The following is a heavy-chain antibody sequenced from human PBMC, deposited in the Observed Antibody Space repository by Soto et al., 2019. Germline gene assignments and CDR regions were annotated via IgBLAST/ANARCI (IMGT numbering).Heavy chain of an antibody. V-gene: IGHV1-18*01. CDR1: GYTFTSYG. J-gene: IGHJ6*03. CDR3: AIDLYYDFWSGHATDYYMDV. CDR2: ISAYNGNT. D-gene: IGHD3-3*01. Sequence: GASVKVSCKASGYTFTSYGISWVRQAPGQGLEWMGWISAYNGNTNYAQKLQGRVTMTTDTSTSTAYMELRSLRSDDTAVYYCAIDLYYDFWSGHATDYYMDVWGKGTTVTVSS.